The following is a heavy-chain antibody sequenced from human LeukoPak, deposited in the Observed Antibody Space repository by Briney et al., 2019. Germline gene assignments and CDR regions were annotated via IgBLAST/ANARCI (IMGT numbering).Heavy chain of an antibody. CDR3: AKAGRDIVLLPAASDY. Sequence: AGGSLRLSCAASGFTFSSYGMSWVRQAPGKGLEWVSAISGSGDNSYYADSVKGRFTISRDNSKNTLYLQMNSLRAEDTAIYYCAKAGRDIVLLPAASDYWGQGTLVTVSS. D-gene: IGHD2-2*01. V-gene: IGHV3-23*01. CDR1: GFTFSSYG. J-gene: IGHJ4*02. CDR2: ISGSGDNS.